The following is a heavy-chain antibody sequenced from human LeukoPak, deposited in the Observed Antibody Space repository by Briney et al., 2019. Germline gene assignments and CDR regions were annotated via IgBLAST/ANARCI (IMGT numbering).Heavy chain of an antibody. CDR2: IGYSGGST. J-gene: IGHJ4*02. CDR3: AKVPCSGYPD. Sequence: GGSLRLSCTGSRDTFSSNDMSWVRQAPGKGLEWVSAIGYSGGSTYFADSVKGRFTISRDNSKNTLYLQMNNLRAEDTAVYYCAKVPCSGYPDWGQGTLVTVPS. D-gene: IGHD3-9*01. CDR1: RDTFSSND. V-gene: IGHV3-23*01.